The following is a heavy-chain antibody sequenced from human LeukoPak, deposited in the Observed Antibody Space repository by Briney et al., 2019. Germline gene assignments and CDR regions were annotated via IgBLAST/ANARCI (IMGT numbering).Heavy chain of an antibody. D-gene: IGHD2-15*01. CDR1: GGTFSSYA. CDR2: IIPILGIA. V-gene: IGHV1-69*04. J-gene: IGHJ4*02. Sequence: ASVKVSCKASGGTFSSYAISWVRQAPGQGLEWMGRIIPILGIANYAQKFQGRVTITADKSTSTAYMELSSLRSEDTAVYYCARDPDDCSGGSCYLDYWGQGTLVTVSS. CDR3: ARDPDDCSGGSCYLDY.